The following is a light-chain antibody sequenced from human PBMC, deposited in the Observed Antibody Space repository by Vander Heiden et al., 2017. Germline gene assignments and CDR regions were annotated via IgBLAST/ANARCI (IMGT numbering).Light chain of an antibody. V-gene: IGKV3-15*01. J-gene: IGKJ2*01. CDR1: QSVHIN. CDR2: AAS. Sequence: EIVMTQSPATLSVSPGERATLSCRASQSVHINIAWYQQRPGQTPRLLIYAASARANGVPDRFSGGGSGTNCTLTISSLQSKDFAVYYCQQYNEWPPLYTFGQGTKLEIK. CDR3: QQYNEWPPLYT.